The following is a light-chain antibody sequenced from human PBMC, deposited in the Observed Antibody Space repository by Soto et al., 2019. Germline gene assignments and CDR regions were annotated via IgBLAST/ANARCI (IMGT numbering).Light chain of an antibody. CDR2: DVS. CDR3: SSYTSRSTLVV. Sequence: QSALTQPASVSGSPGQSITISCTGTSSDVGGYNYVSWYQQHPGKAPKLMIYDVSNRPSGVSNRFSGSKSGNTASLTISGLQAEDEADYYGSSYTSRSTLVVFGGGTKLTVL. V-gene: IGLV2-14*01. J-gene: IGLJ2*01. CDR1: SSDVGGYNY.